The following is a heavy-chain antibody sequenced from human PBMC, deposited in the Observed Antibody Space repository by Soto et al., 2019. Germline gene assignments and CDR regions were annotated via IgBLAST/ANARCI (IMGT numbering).Heavy chain of an antibody. V-gene: IGHV5-51*01. Sequence: GESLKISCKGSGYSFTSYWIGWVRQMPGKGLEWMGIIYPGDSDTRYSPSFQGQVTISADKSISTAYLQWSSLKASDTAMYYCAVRGGDPAAISNWFDPWGQGTLVTVSS. J-gene: IGHJ5*02. CDR1: GYSFTSYW. CDR3: AVRGGDPAAISNWFDP. CDR2: IYPGDSDT. D-gene: IGHD2-2*02.